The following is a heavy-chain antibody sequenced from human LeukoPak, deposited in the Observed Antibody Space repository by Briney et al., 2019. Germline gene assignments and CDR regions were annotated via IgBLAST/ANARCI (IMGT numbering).Heavy chain of an antibody. CDR3: AKGSYDDSPYGFDY. CDR2: VSGSGVST. J-gene: IGHJ4*02. D-gene: IGHD3-22*01. V-gene: IGHV3-23*01. Sequence: AGGSLRLSCAASGFTFSSDARSWVRQAPGKGLEWVSSVSGSGVSTYYIDSVKGRLTISRDNPMNTLYLQMSSLSAEDTAIYYCAKGSYDDSPYGFDYCGQGSLVTVSS. CDR1: GFTFSSDA.